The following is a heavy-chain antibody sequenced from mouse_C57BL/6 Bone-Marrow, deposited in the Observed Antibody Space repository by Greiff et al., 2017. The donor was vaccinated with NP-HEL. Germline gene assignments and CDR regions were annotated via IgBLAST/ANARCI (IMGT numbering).Heavy chain of an antibody. CDR2: IYPRDGST. CDR1: GYTFTSYD. CDR3: ARGTTVRDYYAMDY. J-gene: IGHJ4*01. D-gene: IGHD1-1*01. Sequence: QVQLQQSGPELVKPGASVKLSCKASGYTFTSYDINWVKQRPGQGLEWIGWIYPRDGSTKYNEKFKGKATLTVDTSSSTAYMELHSLTSEDAAVYFCARGTTVRDYYAMDYWGQGTSVTVSS. V-gene: IGHV1-85*01.